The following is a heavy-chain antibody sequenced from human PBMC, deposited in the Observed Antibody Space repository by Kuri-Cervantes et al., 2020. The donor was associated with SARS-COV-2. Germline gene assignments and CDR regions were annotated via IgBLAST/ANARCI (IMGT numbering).Heavy chain of an antibody. J-gene: IGHJ4*02. Sequence: SVKVSCKASGGTFSSYAISWVRQAPGQGLEWMGGIIPIFAKANYAQRFQGRVTITADQSTSTAYMELSSLRSEDTAVYYCARGPGLSDSRGYYYFYWGQGTLVTVSS. D-gene: IGHD3-22*01. CDR3: ARGPGLSDSRGYYYFY. V-gene: IGHV1-69*13. CDR2: IIPIFAKA. CDR1: GGTFSSYA.